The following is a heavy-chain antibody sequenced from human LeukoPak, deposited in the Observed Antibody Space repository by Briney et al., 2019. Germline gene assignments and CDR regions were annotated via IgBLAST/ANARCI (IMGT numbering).Heavy chain of an antibody. Sequence: PSETLSLTCTVSGGSISSSSYHWGWIRQPPGKGLEWIGSIYYSGSTYYNPSLKSRVTISVDTSKNQFSLKLSSVTAADTAVYYCARDVVYYDSSGYHDYWGQGTLVTVSS. CDR2: IYYSGST. CDR1: GGSISSSSYH. D-gene: IGHD3-22*01. V-gene: IGHV4-39*07. J-gene: IGHJ4*02. CDR3: ARDVVYYDSSGYHDY.